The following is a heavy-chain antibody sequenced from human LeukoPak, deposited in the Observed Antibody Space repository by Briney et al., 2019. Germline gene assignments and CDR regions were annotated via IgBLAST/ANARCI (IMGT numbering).Heavy chain of an antibody. CDR3: ARGITVVVPAAILGAAFDP. D-gene: IGHD2-2*02. CDR1: GGSISSYY. CDR2: IYYSGST. V-gene: IGHV4-59*12. Sequence: VKPSETLSLTCTVSGGSISSYYWSWIRQPPGKGLEWIGYIYYSGSTNYNPSLKSRVTISVDTSQNQFSPKLSSVTAADTAVYYCARGITVVVPAAILGAAFDPWGQGTLVTVSP. J-gene: IGHJ5*02.